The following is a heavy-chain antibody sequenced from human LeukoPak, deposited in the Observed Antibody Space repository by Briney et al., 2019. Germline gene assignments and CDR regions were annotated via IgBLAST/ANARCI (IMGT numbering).Heavy chain of an antibody. CDR1: GFTFSSYS. CDR3: ARGSTYYDSSGQVPFDY. CDR2: ISGSSSTI. Sequence: GGSLRLPCAASGFTFSSYSMNWVRQAPGKGLEWGSYISGSSSTIYYADSVKGRFTISRDNGKNTLYLQMNSLRAEDTAVYYCARGSTYYDSSGQVPFDYWGQGTLVTVSS. V-gene: IGHV3-48*01. D-gene: IGHD3-22*01. J-gene: IGHJ4*02.